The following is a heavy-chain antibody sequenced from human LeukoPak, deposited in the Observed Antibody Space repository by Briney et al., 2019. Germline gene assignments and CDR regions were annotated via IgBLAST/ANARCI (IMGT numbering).Heavy chain of an antibody. CDR1: GGSISGGGYF. V-gene: IGHV4-31*11. Sequence: PSQTLSLTCAVSGGSISGGGYFWSWIRHHPRKGLEWIGYISYSGITQYNPSLQNRVTISIDTSKKQFSLKLTSVTAADTAVYYCASQYSRGMDVWGQGTTVTVSS. CDR2: ISYSGIT. D-gene: IGHD2-21*01. CDR3: ASQYSRGMDV. J-gene: IGHJ6*02.